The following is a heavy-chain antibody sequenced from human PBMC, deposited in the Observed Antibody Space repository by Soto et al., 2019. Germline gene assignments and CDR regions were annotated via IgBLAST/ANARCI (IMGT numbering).Heavy chain of an antibody. Sequence: GGSLRLSCAASGFTFSSYAMSWVRQAPGKGLVWVSRINSDGSSTSYADSVKGRFTISRDNAKNTLYLQMNSLRAEDTAVYYCARDGILLPVYYYYGMDVWGQGTTVTVSS. CDR1: GFTFSSYA. CDR3: ARDGILLPVYYYYGMDV. CDR2: INSDGSST. J-gene: IGHJ6*02. V-gene: IGHV3-74*01. D-gene: IGHD1-26*01.